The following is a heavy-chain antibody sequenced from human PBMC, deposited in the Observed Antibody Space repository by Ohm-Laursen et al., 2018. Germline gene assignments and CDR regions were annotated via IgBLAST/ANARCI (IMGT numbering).Heavy chain of an antibody. J-gene: IGHJ4*02. V-gene: IGHV4-59*07. D-gene: IGHD3-3*01. CDR2: IYSSGNT. CDR1: GGSIINYY. Sequence: SDTLSLTCTVSGGSIINYYWSWIRQPPGKGLQWLGYIYSSGNTNYDPSLQNRFTMSVDTSKNQFSLTVTSVTAADTAIYFCARGGRVVEWSYGEFFFDSWGQGSRVTVSS. CDR3: ARGGRVVEWSYGEFFFDS.